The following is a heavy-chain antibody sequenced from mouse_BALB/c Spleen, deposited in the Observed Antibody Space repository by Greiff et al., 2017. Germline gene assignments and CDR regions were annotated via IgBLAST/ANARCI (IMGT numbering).Heavy chain of an antibody. CDR2: ISYSGST. D-gene: IGHD2-14*01. CDR3: AREGYDEAMDY. CDR1: GYSITSDYA. J-gene: IGHJ4*01. Sequence: EVKLMESGPGLVKPSQSLSLTCTVTGYSITSDYAWNWIRQFPGNKLEWMGYISYSGSTSYNPSLKSRISITRDTSKNQFFLQLNSVTTEDTATYYCAREGYDEAMDYWGQGTSVTVSS. V-gene: IGHV3-2*02.